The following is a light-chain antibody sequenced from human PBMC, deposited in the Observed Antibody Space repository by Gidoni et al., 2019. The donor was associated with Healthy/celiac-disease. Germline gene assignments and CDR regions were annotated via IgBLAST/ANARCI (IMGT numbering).Light chain of an antibody. Sequence: DIQMPKYPSTLSASVGDRVTITCRASQSISSWLAWYQQKPGKAPKLLIYKASSLESGVPSRFSGSGSGTEFTLTISSLQPDDFATYYCQQYNSYSLTFGGGTKVEIK. CDR3: QQYNSYSLT. CDR2: KAS. J-gene: IGKJ4*01. CDR1: QSISSW. V-gene: IGKV1-5*03.